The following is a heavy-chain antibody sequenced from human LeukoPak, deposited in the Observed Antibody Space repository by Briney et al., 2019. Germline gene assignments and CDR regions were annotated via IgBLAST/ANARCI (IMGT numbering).Heavy chain of an antibody. J-gene: IGHJ4*02. D-gene: IGHD6-19*01. Sequence: ASVKVSCKVSGYTLTELSMHWVRQAPGKGLEWMGGFGPEDGETIYAQKFQGRVTMTEDTSTDTAYMELSSLRSEDTAVYYCATRVGIAVARTFDYWGQGTLVTVSS. CDR1: GYTLTELS. CDR3: ATRVGIAVARTFDY. CDR2: FGPEDGET. V-gene: IGHV1-24*01.